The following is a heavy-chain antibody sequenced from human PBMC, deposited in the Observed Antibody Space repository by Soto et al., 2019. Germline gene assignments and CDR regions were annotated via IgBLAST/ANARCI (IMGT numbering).Heavy chain of an antibody. V-gene: IGHV3-23*01. CDR1: GFTFSSYA. Sequence: GGALRLSCAASGFTFSSYAMSWVRQAPGKGLEWVSAISGSGGSTYYADSVKGRFTISRDNSKNTLYLQMNSLRAEDTAVYYCAKDGMATIPRYYFDYWGQGTLVTVSS. J-gene: IGHJ4*02. CDR2: ISGSGGST. CDR3: AKDGMATIPRYYFDY. D-gene: IGHD5-12*01.